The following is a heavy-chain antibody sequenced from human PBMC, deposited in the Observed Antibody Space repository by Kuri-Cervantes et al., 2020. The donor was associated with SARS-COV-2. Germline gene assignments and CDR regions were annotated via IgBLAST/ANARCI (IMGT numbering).Heavy chain of an antibody. CDR1: GYTFTSYG. J-gene: IGHJ4*02. CDR3: ARGSGVVPAAPTHYFDY. D-gene: IGHD2-2*01. Sequence: ASVKVSCKASGYTFTSYGISWVRQAPGQGLEWMGWISAYNGNTNYAQKLQGRVTMTTDTSTSTVYMELSSLRSEDTAVYYCARGSGVVPAAPTHYFDYWGQGTLVTVSS. V-gene: IGHV1-18*01. CDR2: ISAYNGNT.